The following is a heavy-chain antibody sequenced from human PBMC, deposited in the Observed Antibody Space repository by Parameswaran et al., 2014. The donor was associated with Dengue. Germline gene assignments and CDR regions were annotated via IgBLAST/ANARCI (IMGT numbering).Heavy chain of an antibody. Sequence: WVRQAPGQRLEWIGWIVVGSGNTNYAQKFQERVTITRDMSTSTAYMELSSLRSEDTAVYYCAVSGYYREGGVMDVWGQGTTVTVSS. CDR3: AVSGYYREGGVMDV. CDR2: IVVGSGNT. D-gene: IGHD3-22*01. V-gene: IGHV1-58*01. J-gene: IGHJ6*02.